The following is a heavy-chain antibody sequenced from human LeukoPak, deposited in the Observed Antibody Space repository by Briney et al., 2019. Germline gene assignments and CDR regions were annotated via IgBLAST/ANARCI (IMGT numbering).Heavy chain of an antibody. J-gene: IGHJ4*02. CDR2: IKHDGSNK. Sequence: GGSLRLSCAASGVSFSDYWMSWVRQAPGKGLEGGANIKHDGSNKYYLDSVKGRFTVSRDNAENSLYLQMHSLRAEDTAVYYCARGGIRGVLLPVDYWGQGTLVTVSS. CDR3: ARGGIRGVLLPVDY. CDR1: GVSFSDYW. V-gene: IGHV3-7*01. D-gene: IGHD3-10*01.